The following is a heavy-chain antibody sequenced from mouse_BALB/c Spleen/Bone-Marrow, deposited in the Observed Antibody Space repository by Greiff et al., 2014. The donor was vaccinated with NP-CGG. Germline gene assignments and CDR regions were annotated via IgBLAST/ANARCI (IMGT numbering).Heavy chain of an antibody. D-gene: IGHD4-1*01. J-gene: IGHJ1*01. CDR2: ISSGSTSI. CDR1: GFTFSSFG. CDR3: ARGGNWDDFDV. V-gene: IGHV5-17*02. Sequence: EVQLVESGGGLVQPGGSRKLSCAASGFTFSSFGMHWVRQAPERGLEWVAYISSGSTSIFYSDTVRGRFTISRDNPKNTLFLQMTSRTSEDTAMYYCARGGNWDDFDVWGAGTTVTVSS.